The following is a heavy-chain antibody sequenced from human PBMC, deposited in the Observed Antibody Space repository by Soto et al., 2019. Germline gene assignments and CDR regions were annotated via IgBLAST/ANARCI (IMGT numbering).Heavy chain of an antibody. D-gene: IGHD3-16*01. J-gene: IGHJ6*02. CDR2: NSPYTGNT. Sequence: QVQLVQSGDEVKKPGASVKVSCKASGYIFVNYGIAWVRQAPGQGLEWMGWNSPYTGNTHSATKAQGRLTMTTDTSTSTAYMDLGGLPSDDTAVYYCVMVDNYVTPSPQDVWGQGTTVTVSS. V-gene: IGHV1-18*01. CDR3: VMVDNYVTPSPQDV. CDR1: GYIFVNYG.